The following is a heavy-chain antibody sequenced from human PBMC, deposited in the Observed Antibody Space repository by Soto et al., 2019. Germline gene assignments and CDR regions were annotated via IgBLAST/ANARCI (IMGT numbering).Heavy chain of an antibody. D-gene: IGHD1-26*01. CDR3: ARGAEAPYFASPFDY. CDR2: PASDGDNN. CDR1: GFTFSDYA. Sequence: GGSLRLSCTASGFTFSDYALHWVRQAPGKGLEWVAIPASDGDNNYYADSVQGRFTISRDNSKSTLFLQMDSLRAEDTAVYYCARGAEAPYFASPFDYWGQGTLVTVSS. V-gene: IGHV3-30-3*01. J-gene: IGHJ4*02.